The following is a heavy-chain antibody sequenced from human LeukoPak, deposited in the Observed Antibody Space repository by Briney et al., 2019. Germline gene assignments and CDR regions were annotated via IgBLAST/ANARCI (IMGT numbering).Heavy chain of an antibody. V-gene: IGHV3-21*01. D-gene: IGHD2-15*01. CDR1: GXTLGTYS. CDR2: ISSKSRYI. Sequence: GGSLRLSCVVSGXTLGTYSINWVRQAPGKGLEWVSSISSKSRYIYYADSVKGRFTISRDNAKNSLSLQMNSLRAEDTAVYYCARCSGSSTYHSDDYWGQGTLVTVSS. J-gene: IGHJ4*02. CDR3: ARCSGSSTYHSDDY.